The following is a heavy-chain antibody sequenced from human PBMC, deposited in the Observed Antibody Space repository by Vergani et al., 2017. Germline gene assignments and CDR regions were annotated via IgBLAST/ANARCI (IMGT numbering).Heavy chain of an antibody. CDR1: GGSFSGYY. CDR2: INHSGST. J-gene: IGHJ4*02. CDR3: ARGPYSSGWTYFDY. V-gene: IGHV4-34*01. Sequence: QVQLQQWGAGLLKPSETLSLTCAVYGGSFSGYYWSWIRQPPGKGLEWIGEINHSGSTNYNPSLKSRVTISVDTSKNQFSLQLSSVTAADTAVYYCARGPYSSGWTYFDYWGQGTLVTVSS. D-gene: IGHD6-19*01.